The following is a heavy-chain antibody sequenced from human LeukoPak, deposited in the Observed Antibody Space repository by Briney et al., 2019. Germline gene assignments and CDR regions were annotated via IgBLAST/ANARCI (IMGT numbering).Heavy chain of an antibody. Sequence: SETLSLTCTVSGGSISSHYWSWVRQPPGKGLEWIGYIYYSGSTNYNPSLKSRVTISVDTSKNQFSLKLSSVTAADTAVYYCARQVDYDILTGYPPGAFDIWGQGTMVTVSS. D-gene: IGHD3-9*01. CDR2: IYYSGST. CDR3: ARQVDYDILTGYPPGAFDI. V-gene: IGHV4-59*08. CDR1: GGSISSHY. J-gene: IGHJ3*02.